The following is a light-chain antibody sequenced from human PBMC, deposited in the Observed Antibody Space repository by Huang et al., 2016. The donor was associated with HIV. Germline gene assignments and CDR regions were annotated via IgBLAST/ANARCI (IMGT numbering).Light chain of an antibody. CDR2: EAS. J-gene: IGKJ1*01. Sequence: DIQMTQSPSTLSASVGDRVTIACRASQSIGSWLAWYQQKPGTAPKLLIYEASTLATGVPSRLSGSGSGTEFTLTISSLQPDEFATYYCQQYYTYPWTFGQGTKVEIK. CDR3: QQYYTYPWT. V-gene: IGKV1-5*03. CDR1: QSIGSW.